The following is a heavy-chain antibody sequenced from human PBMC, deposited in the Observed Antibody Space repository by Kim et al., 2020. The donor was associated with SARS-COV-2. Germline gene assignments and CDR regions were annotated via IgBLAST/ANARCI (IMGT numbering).Heavy chain of an antibody. D-gene: IGHD3-10*01. V-gene: IGHV4-34*01. Sequence: SETLSLTCAVYGGSFRGYYWSWIRQPPGKGLEWSGEINHSGSTNYNPSLKSRVTISVDTSKNQFSLKLSSVTAADTAVYYCARVPLWFGELLAFDYWGQGTLVTVSS. CDR3: ARVPLWFGELLAFDY. CDR2: INHSGST. J-gene: IGHJ4*02. CDR1: GGSFRGYY.